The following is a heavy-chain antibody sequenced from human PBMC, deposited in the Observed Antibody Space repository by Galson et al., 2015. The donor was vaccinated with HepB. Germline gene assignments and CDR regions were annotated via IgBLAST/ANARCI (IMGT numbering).Heavy chain of an antibody. Sequence: SLRLSCAASGFTFTRYWMSWVRQAPGKGLEWVANVKQDGSEKVYVDSVKGRFTISRDNAKNSLYLQMSSLRAEDTAVYYCARSAYIYEGGWGQGTLVTVSS. V-gene: IGHV3-7*03. D-gene: IGHD5-18*01. CDR2: VKQDGSEK. J-gene: IGHJ4*02. CDR1: GFTFTRYW. CDR3: ARSAYIYEGG.